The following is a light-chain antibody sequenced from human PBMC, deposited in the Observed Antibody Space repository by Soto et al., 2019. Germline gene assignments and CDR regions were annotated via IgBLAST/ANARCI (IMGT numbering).Light chain of an antibody. J-gene: IGLJ2*01. CDR2: INSDGSH. V-gene: IGLV4-69*01. Sequence: QPVLTQSPSASASLGASVKLTCTLSSGHISYAIAWHQQQPEKGPRYLMKINSDGSHNKGDGIPDRFSGSSSGVERYLTISSLQSEDEADYYCASYTRTTTLVFGGGTKVTVL. CDR1: SGHISYA. CDR3: ASYTRTTTLV.